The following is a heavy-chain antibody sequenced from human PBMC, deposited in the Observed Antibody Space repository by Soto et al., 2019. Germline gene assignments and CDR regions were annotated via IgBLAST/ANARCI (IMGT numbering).Heavy chain of an antibody. CDR3: ARGGEYSSPY. J-gene: IGHJ4*02. D-gene: IGHD6-6*01. CDR2: ISSSSSYI. CDR1: GGSFSGYY. V-gene: IGHV3-21*01. Sequence: ETLSLTCAVYGGSFSGYYWSWIRQPPGKGLEWVSSISSSSSYIYYADSVKGRFTISRDNAKNSLYLQMNSLRAEDTAVYYCARGGEYSSPYWGQGTLVTVSS.